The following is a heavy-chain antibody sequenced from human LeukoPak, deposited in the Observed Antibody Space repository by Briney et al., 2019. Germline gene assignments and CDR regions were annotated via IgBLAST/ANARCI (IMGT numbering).Heavy chain of an antibody. J-gene: IGHJ4*02. D-gene: IGHD2-2*01. CDR2: IHYGGST. CDR1: DGSISSYY. CDR3: ARWGRFGTSGYFVVDY. Sequence: PSETLSLTCTISDGSISSYYWNWIRQSPGKGLEWIGHIHYGGSTHYNPSLQSRVSISIDTSKKHFSLNLRSVTAVDTAVYYCARWGRFGTSGYFVVDYWGQGTLVTVSS. V-gene: IGHV4-59*01.